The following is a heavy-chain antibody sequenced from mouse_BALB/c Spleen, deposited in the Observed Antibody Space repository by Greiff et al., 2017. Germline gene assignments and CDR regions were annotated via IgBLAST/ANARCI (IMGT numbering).Heavy chain of an antibody. D-gene: IGHD2-14*01. CDR2: ISSGGSYT. CDR1: GFTFSSYA. J-gene: IGHJ4*01. V-gene: IGHV5-9-4*01. CDR3: ARDHPVRRAMDY. Sequence: EVKLMESGGGLVKPGGSLKLSCAASGFTFSSYAMSWVRQSPEKRLEWVAEISSGGSYTYYPDTVTGRFTISRDNAKNTLYLEMSSLRSEDTAMYYCARDHPVRRAMDYWGQGTSVTVSS.